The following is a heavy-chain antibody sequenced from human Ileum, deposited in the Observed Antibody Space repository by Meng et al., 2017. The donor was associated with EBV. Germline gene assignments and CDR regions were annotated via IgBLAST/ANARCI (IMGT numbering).Heavy chain of an antibody. Sequence: LLRSACHGIVDPSRPLSLSVSVSGGFGRSNDYHWSWIRQPPGKGLEWIGCMYDSENAKYNPSLNSRVTISIDTTRNHFVLKLTSVTAADTAVYYCAYYFVGRGGPGSWGQGTLVTVSS. CDR1: GGFGRSNDYH. D-gene: IGHD3-9*01. V-gene: IGHV4-61*03. CDR2: MYDSENA. CDR3: AYYFVGRGGPGS. J-gene: IGHJ5*02.